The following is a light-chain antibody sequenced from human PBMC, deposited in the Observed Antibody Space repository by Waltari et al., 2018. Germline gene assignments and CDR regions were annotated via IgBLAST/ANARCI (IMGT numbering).Light chain of an antibody. CDR2: DAS. V-gene: IGKV3-11*01. J-gene: IGKJ4*01. CDR3: QHRSNWPPT. Sequence: EIVLTQSPATLSLSPGERATLSCRASPGVSSYVAWYQQKPGQAPRLLIYDASNRATGIPARFSGSGSGTDFTLTISSLEPEDFALYYCQHRSNWPPTFGGGTKVEIK. CDR1: PGVSSY.